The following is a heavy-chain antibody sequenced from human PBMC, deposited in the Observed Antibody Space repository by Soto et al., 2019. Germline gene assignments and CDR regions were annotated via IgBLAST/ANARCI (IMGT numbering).Heavy chain of an antibody. CDR3: ARNKPGNYGMDV. CDR2: IYSGDST. D-gene: IGHD3-10*01. J-gene: IGHJ6*02. Sequence: EVQLEDTGGGLIQSGGSLRLSCAASGFIISSNNMNWVRQAPGKGLEWVSIIYSGDSTSYAGSVKGRFTISRDNSKNTVFLQMNSLRAEDTAVYYCARNKPGNYGMDVWGRGTTVTVSS. V-gene: IGHV3-53*02. CDR1: GFIISSNN.